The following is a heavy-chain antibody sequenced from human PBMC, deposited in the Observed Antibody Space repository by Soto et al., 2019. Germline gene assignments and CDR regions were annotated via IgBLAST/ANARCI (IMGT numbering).Heavy chain of an antibody. D-gene: IGHD5-18*01. V-gene: IGHV4-30-4*01. J-gene: IGHJ4*02. CDR1: GGSISSGDYY. Sequence: QVQLQESGPGLVKPSQTLSLTCTVSGGSISSGDYYWSWIRQPPGKGLEWIGYIYYSGSTYYNPSLKSRXIIAVXXSKNQFSLKLSSVTAADTAVYYCARVYGYSYYFDYWGQGTLVTVSS. CDR3: ARVYGYSYYFDY. CDR2: IYYSGST.